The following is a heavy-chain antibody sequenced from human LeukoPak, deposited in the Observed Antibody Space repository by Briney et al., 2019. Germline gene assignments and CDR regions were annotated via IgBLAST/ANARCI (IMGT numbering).Heavy chain of an antibody. CDR3: ARVLYYYGSGSYWADYYYYYYMDV. D-gene: IGHD3-10*01. Sequence: SQTLSLTCTVSGGSISSGDYSWSWIRQPPGKGLEWIGYIYYSGSTYYNPSLKSRVTISVDTSKNQFSLKLSSVTAADTAVYYCARVLYYYGSGSYWADYYYYYYMDVWGKGTTVTVSS. CDR1: GGSISSGDYS. J-gene: IGHJ6*03. V-gene: IGHV4-30-4*08. CDR2: IYYSGST.